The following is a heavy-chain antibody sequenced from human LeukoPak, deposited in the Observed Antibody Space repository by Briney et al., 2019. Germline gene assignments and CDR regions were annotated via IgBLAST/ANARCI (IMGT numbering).Heavy chain of an antibody. CDR3: AKDQGRNYYYYMDV. V-gene: IGHV3-9*03. CDR2: ISWNSGTI. J-gene: IGHJ6*03. CDR1: GFTFDDYA. Sequence: GRSLRLSCAASGFTFDDYAMHWVRQAPGKGLEWVSGISWNSGTIGYADSVKGRFTISRDNAKNSLYLQMNSLRAEDMALYYCAKDQGRNYYYYMDVWGKGTTVTVSS.